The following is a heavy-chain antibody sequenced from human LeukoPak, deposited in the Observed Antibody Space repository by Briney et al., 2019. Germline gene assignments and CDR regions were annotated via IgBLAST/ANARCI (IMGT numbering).Heavy chain of an antibody. CDR1: GGSISGYY. Sequence: SETLSLTCTVSGGSISGYYWSWIRQPPGKGLEWIGYVDHTGSTNFNPSLNGRVSISRDTSKNLFSLRLRSVTAADTAVYFCARGRVSSSTWYSTYYYYFYMDVWGKGTTVTVSS. J-gene: IGHJ6*03. D-gene: IGHD1-1*01. V-gene: IGHV4-59*01. CDR2: VDHTGST. CDR3: ARGRVSSSTWYSTYYYYFYMDV.